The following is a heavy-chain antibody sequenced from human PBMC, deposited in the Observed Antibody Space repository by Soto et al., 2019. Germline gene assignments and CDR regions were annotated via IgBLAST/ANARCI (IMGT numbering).Heavy chain of an antibody. CDR1: GGSISSYY. CDR3: ATFNWYFDL. Sequence: QVQLQESGPGLVKPSVTLSLTCTVSGGSISSYYWSWIRQPPGKGLEWIGYIYYTGSTNYNHSLKSRVTISVDTSKNQFSLQLSSVTAADTAVYYCATFNWYFDLWGRGTLVTVSS. CDR2: IYYTGST. J-gene: IGHJ2*01. V-gene: IGHV4-59*01.